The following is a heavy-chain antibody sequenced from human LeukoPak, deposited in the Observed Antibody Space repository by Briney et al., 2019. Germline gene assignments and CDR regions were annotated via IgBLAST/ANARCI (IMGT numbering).Heavy chain of an antibody. CDR3: ARDRISVSDPPNWFDP. J-gene: IGHJ5*02. D-gene: IGHD6-19*01. Sequence: TSETLSLTCTVSGYSISSGYYWGWIRQPPGKGLEWIGSVYHSEKIYYNPSLKSRVTISVDTSKNQFSLKLTSVTAADTAVYYCARDRISVSDPPNWFDPWGQGTLVTVSS. V-gene: IGHV4-38-2*02. CDR2: VYHSEKI. CDR1: GYSISSGYY.